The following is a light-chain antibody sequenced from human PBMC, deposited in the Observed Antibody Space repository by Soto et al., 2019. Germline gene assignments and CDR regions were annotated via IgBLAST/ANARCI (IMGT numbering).Light chain of an antibody. V-gene: IGKV3-11*01. Sequence: EIVLTQSPATLSLSPGERATLSCWASQSVNSYLVWYQQKPGQAPRLLIYDASNRATGIPARFSGSGSGTDFTLTISRLEPEDFAVYYCQQYSRSPRTFGQGTKVDIK. CDR1: QSVNSY. CDR3: QQYSRSPRT. J-gene: IGKJ1*01. CDR2: DAS.